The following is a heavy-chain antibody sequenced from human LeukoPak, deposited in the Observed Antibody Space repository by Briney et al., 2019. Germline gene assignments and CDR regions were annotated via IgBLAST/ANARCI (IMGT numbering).Heavy chain of an antibody. CDR2: INPSGGST. D-gene: IGHD6-13*01. CDR3: ARDVYSSDAFDI. J-gene: IGHJ3*02. V-gene: IGHV1-46*01. Sequence: GASVKVSCKASGYTFTSYYMHWVRQAPGQGLEWMGIINPSGGSTSYAQKFQGRVTMTRDTSISTAYMELSRLRSDDTAVYYCARDVYSSDAFDIWGQGTMVTVSS. CDR1: GYTFTSYY.